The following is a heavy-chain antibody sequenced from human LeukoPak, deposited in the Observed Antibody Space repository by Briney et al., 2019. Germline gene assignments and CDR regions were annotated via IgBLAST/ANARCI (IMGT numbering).Heavy chain of an antibody. CDR3: ATPVGGVWSFDY. CDR1: GFTFSNYW. J-gene: IGHJ4*02. V-gene: IGHV3-7*01. D-gene: IGHD2-15*01. CDR2: IKQDESEK. Sequence: GGSLRLSCAASGFTFSNYWMTWVRQAPGKGLEWVANIKQDESEKYYMDSVKGRFTVSRDNSKNSVYLQMNSLRAEDTAMYYCATPVGGVWSFDYWGQGTLVTVSS.